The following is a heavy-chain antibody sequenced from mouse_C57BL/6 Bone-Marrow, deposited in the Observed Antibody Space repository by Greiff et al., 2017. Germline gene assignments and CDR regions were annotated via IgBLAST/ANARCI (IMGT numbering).Heavy chain of an antibody. CDR1: YSAFMASA. CDR3: ARSWIYYDAMDY. Sequence: LQQSGAELVRPGSSVKLSCKDSYSAFMASAMHWVKQRPGHGLEWIGSFTMYSDATEYSENFKGKATLTANTSSSTAYMELSSLTSDDAAVYYGARSWIYYDAMDYWGQGTSVTVSA. V-gene: IGHV1-49*01. D-gene: IGHD2-1*01. CDR2: FTMYSDAT. J-gene: IGHJ4*01.